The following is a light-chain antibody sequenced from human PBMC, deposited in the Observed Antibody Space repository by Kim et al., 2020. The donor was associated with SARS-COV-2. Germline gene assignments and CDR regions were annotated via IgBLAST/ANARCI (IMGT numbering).Light chain of an antibody. J-gene: IGLJ3*02. CDR2: GND. V-gene: IGLV1-44*01. CDR3: AACDDSLSGRV. CDR1: SSNIGFSA. Sequence: GHRVTTSCSGSSSNIGFSAVSWYQTLPGPAPKLLFYGNDQRPSGVPDRFSGSTSGTSASLAISGLESQDEADYYCAACDDSLSGRVFGGGTQLTVL.